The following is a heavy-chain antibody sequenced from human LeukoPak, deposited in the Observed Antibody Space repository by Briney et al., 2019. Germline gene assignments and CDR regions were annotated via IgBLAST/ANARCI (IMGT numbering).Heavy chain of an antibody. J-gene: IGHJ4*02. Sequence: GGSLRLSCAASGFTFSSYAMSWVRQAPGKGLEWVSAISGSGGSTYYADSVKGRFTISRDNSKNTQYLQMNSLRAEDTAVYYCAKGLDYDFWSGYSPYFDYWGQGTLVTVSS. CDR2: ISGSGGST. V-gene: IGHV3-23*01. CDR3: AKGLDYDFWSGYSPYFDY. D-gene: IGHD3-3*01. CDR1: GFTFSSYA.